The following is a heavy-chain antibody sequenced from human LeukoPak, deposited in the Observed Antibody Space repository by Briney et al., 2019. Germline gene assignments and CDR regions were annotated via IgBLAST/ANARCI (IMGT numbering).Heavy chain of an antibody. J-gene: IGHJ6*02. D-gene: IGHD3-16*01. CDR3: ARGGGLDV. V-gene: IGHV3-7*03. CDR1: GFTFSSYW. CDR2: INHNGNVN. Sequence: GGSLRLSCAAYGFTFSSYWMNWARQAPGKGLEWVASINHNGNVNYYVDSAKGRFTISRDNAKNSLYLQMSNLRAEDTAVYFCARGGGLDVWGQGATVTVSS.